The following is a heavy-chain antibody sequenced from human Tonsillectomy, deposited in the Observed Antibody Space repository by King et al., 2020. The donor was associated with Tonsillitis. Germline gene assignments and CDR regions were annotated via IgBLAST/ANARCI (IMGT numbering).Heavy chain of an antibody. V-gene: IGHV3-21*01. CDR2: ISSSSSYI. D-gene: IGHD1-26*01. Sequence: VQLVESGGGLVKSGGSLRLSCAASGFTFSSYSMNWVRQAPGKGLEWVSSISSSSSYIYYADSVKGRFTISRDNAKNSLYLQMNSLRAEDTAVYYCARDSGSYLGYYYYGMDVWGQGTTVTVSS. CDR3: ARDSGSYLGYYYYGMDV. J-gene: IGHJ6*02. CDR1: GFTFSSYS.